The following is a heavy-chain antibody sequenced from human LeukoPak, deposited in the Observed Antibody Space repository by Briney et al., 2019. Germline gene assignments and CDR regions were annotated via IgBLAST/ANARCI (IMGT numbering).Heavy chain of an antibody. J-gene: IGHJ4*02. CDR3: ARDRSSGCIDY. CDR1: GFTFSSSE. D-gene: IGHD6-19*01. V-gene: IGHV3-48*03. CDR2: ISSSGSPI. Sequence: GGSLSLSCATSGFTFSSSEMSWVRQAPGKGLEWVSYISSSGSPIYYADSVKGRFTISRDNAKNTLFLQMSSLRAEDTAVYFCARDRSSGCIDYWGQGTLVTVSS.